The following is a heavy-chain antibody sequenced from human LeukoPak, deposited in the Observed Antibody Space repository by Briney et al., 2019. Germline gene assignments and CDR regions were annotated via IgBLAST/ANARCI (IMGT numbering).Heavy chain of an antibody. J-gene: IGHJ4*02. CDR3: ARGAPSATTSCLVCLKG. V-gene: IGHV4-39*02. D-gene: IGHD2-2*01. CDR2: IYYSGST. Sequence: RSSETLSLTCTVSGGSISSGGYYWGWIRQPPGKGLEWIGSIYYSGSTYYNPSHKSRVTISVDTSKNQFSLKLNSVTATDTAVYYCARGAPSATTSCLVCLKGWGQGTLVTVSS. CDR1: GGSISSGGYY.